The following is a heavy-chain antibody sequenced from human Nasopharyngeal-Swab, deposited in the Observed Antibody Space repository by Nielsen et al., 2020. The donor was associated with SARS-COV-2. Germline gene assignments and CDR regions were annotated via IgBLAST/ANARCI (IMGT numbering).Heavy chain of an antibody. D-gene: IGHD3-3*01. CDR2: ISGGGGST. Sequence: GESLKISCAASGFTFRSYAMGWVRQAPGKGLEWVSGISGGGGSTYYADSVKGRLTISRDNYNSKNTVDLQMNSLRAEDTAVYYCARFPRYDLYSFQSEYFQNWGQGTLVTVSS. J-gene: IGHJ1*01. CDR3: ARFPRYDLYSFQSEYFQN. V-gene: IGHV3-23*01. CDR1: GFTFRSYA.